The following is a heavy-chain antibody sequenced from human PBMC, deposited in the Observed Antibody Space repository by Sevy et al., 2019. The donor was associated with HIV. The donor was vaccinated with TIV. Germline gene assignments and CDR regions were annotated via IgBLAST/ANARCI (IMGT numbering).Heavy chain of an antibody. CDR2: ISGRSSYT. D-gene: IGHD2-8*01. V-gene: IGHV3-11*06. CDR1: EFTFSNYY. Sequence: GGSLRLSCAASEFTFSNYYMTWIRQAPGKGLEWISYISGRSSYTNYADSVRGRFTISRDNTKNSLNLQMNSLRAEDTAVYYCTRNGGAFDNGFDPWGQGTLVTVSS. J-gene: IGHJ5*02. CDR3: TRNGGAFDNGFDP.